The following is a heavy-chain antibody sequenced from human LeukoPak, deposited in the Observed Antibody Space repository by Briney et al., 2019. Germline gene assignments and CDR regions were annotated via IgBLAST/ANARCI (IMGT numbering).Heavy chain of an antibody. CDR2: IYSGGST. Sequence: GRSLRLSCAASGFTVSSKYMSWVRQAPGKGLECVSVIYSGGSTYYADSVTGRFTISRDNSKNTLYLLMNSLRAEDTAVYYCARGCSSTSCYGFDYWGQGTLVTVSS. CDR1: GFTVSSKY. J-gene: IGHJ4*02. V-gene: IGHV3-53*01. D-gene: IGHD2-2*01. CDR3: ARGCSSTSCYGFDY.